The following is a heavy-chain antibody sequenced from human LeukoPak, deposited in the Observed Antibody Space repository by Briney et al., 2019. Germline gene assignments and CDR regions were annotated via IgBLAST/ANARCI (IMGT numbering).Heavy chain of an antibody. CDR2: IYTSGST. J-gene: IGHJ5*02. V-gene: IGHV4-4*07. Sequence: SETLSLTCTVSGGSISSYYWSWIRQPAGKGLEWIGRIYTSGSTNYNPSLKSRVTMSVDTSKNQFSPKLSSVTAADTAVYYCARDRGAAGTYNWFDPWGQGTLVTVSS. CDR3: ARDRGAAGTYNWFDP. CDR1: GGSISSYY. D-gene: IGHD6-13*01.